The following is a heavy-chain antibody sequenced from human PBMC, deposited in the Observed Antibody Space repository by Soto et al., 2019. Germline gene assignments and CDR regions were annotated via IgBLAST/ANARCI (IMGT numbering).Heavy chain of an antibody. V-gene: IGHV4-59*01. CDR2: IYYSGST. J-gene: IGHJ6*02. D-gene: IGHD2-2*01. Sequence: PSETLSLTFTVSGGSMSSYYWSWIRQPPGKGLEWIGYIYYSGSTNYNPSLKSRFTISVDTSKNQFSLKLSSVTAADTAVYYCARGGGDIVVVPDARGLHYYYYGMDVWGQGTTVTVS. CDR3: ARGGGDIVVVPDARGLHYYYYGMDV. CDR1: GGSMSSYY.